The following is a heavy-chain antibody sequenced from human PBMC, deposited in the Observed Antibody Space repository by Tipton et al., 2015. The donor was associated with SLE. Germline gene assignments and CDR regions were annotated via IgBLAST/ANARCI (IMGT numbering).Heavy chain of an antibody. J-gene: IGHJ4*02. V-gene: IGHV3-7*01. CDR3: AREASSEAFDY. CDR2: IKPDGSDQ. Sequence: SLRLSCTVSGGSMSSGSYYWSWIRQPAGKGLEWVANIKPDGSDQYYVDSVKGRFTISRDNTKNSLYLQMSSLRADDTAVYFCAREASSEAFDYWGQGTLVTVSS. CDR1: GGSMSSGSYY. D-gene: IGHD6-25*01.